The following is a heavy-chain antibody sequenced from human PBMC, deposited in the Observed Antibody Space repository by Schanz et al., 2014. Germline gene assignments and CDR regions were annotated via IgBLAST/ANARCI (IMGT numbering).Heavy chain of an antibody. CDR2: IYHSGTT. J-gene: IGHJ5*02. V-gene: IGHV4-4*01. Sequence: QVQLQESGPGLVKPSGTLSLTCAVSGGSISSSDWRSWVRQPPGKGREWIREIYHSGTTNDNPSLKSRVTISVNTPRNQFSVQMTSSTAADAAVYCYARGHHPHGITVAARGFDPWGQGTLVTVSS. D-gene: IGHD6-19*01. CDR3: ARGHHPHGITVAARGFDP. CDR1: GGSISSSDW.